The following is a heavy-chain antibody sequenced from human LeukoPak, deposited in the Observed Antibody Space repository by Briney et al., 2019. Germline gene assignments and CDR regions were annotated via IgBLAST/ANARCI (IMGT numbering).Heavy chain of an antibody. D-gene: IGHD6-13*01. CDR3: ARTRIAAAGTTLLLY. J-gene: IGHJ4*02. Sequence: SVKVSCKASGGTFSSYAISWVRQAPGQGLEWMGGIIPIFGTASYAQKFQGRVTITADESTSTAYMELSSLRSEDTAVYYCARTRIAAAGTTLLLYWGQGTLVTVSS. CDR2: IIPIFGTA. CDR1: GGTFSSYA. V-gene: IGHV1-69*01.